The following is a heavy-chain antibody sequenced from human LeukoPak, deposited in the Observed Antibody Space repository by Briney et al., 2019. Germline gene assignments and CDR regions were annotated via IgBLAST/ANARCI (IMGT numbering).Heavy chain of an antibody. V-gene: IGHV4-59*01. J-gene: IGHJ3*02. CDR1: GGSISSYY. Sequence: PSETLSLTCTVSGGSISSYYWSWIRQPPGKGLEWIGYIYYSGSTNYNPSLKSRVTMSRDTSKNQFSLRLSSVIAADTAVYYCALSRGGYYDSRSPSWAFDIWGQGTMVTVSS. D-gene: IGHD3-22*01. CDR3: ALSRGGYYDSRSPSWAFDI. CDR2: IYYSGST.